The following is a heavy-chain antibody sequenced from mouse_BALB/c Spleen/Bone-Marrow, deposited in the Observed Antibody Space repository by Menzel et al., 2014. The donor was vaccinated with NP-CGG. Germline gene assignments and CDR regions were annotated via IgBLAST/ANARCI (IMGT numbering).Heavy chain of an antibody. CDR2: ISNGSSTI. Sequence: EVKLMESGGGLVQPGGSRKLSCAASGFTFSSFGMHWVRQAPEKGLEWVAYISNGSSTIYYADTVKGRFTISRDNPKNTLFLQMTSLRSEDTAMYYCARKGAMITHYDAMDYWGQGTSVTVSS. CDR1: GFTFSSFG. D-gene: IGHD2-4*01. V-gene: IGHV5-17*02. CDR3: ARKGAMITHYDAMDY. J-gene: IGHJ4*01.